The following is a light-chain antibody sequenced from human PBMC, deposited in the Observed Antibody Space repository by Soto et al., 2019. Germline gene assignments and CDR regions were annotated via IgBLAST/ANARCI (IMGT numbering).Light chain of an antibody. J-gene: IGKJ5*01. Sequence: EIVLTQSPGTLSLSPGERATLSCRASQSVSSSYLAWYQQKPGQAPRLLIYGASSRATGIPDRFSGSGSGKEFNLTISRLETEDFAVYYCQQYGSSHSITLGQGTRLEIK. CDR2: GAS. V-gene: IGKV3-20*01. CDR3: QQYGSSHSIT. CDR1: QSVSSSY.